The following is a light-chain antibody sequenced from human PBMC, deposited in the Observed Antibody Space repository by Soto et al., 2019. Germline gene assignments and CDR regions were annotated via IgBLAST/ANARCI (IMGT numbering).Light chain of an antibody. V-gene: IGLV3-21*02. CDR1: NIGSKS. J-gene: IGLJ3*02. CDR2: DDS. CDR3: QVWDGSSDHEEWV. Sequence: ELTQPPSLSLAPGQTATITCGGNNIGSKSVHWYQHKPGQAPVLVVYDDSDRPSGIPERFSGSNSGNTAALTISRVEAGDEADYYCQVWDGSSDHEEWVFGGGTKLTVL.